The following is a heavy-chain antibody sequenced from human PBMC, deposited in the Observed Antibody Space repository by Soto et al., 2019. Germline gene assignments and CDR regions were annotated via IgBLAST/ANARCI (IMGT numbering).Heavy chain of an antibody. CDR1: GFTFRNSV. D-gene: IGHD3-16*01. V-gene: IGHV3-23*01. Sequence: GCLGLARAASGFTFRNSVMSWVCQAPGKGLEWVSLVSATAGTTYYTDSVKGRFTVPRDNSRNTVYLQMNSLRADDTAVYYCAKDRLAGGFDYWGQGTLVTVSS. CDR2: VSATAGTT. J-gene: IGHJ4*02. CDR3: AKDRLAGGFDY.